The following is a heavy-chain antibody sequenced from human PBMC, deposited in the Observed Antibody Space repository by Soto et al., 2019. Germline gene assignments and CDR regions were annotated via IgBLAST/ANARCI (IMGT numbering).Heavy chain of an antibody. D-gene: IGHD3-22*01. CDR3: ARARSDSSGSSYYYGMDV. Sequence: LRLSCAASGFTLNSYSMNWVRQAPGKGLEWVSSISSTSDYMYYEESVKGRFTVSRDNANNLLYLQMNSLRAEDTAVYYCARARSDSSGSSYYYGMDVWGQGTTVTV. CDR2: ISSTSDYM. V-gene: IGHV3-21*01. CDR1: GFTLNSYS. J-gene: IGHJ6*02.